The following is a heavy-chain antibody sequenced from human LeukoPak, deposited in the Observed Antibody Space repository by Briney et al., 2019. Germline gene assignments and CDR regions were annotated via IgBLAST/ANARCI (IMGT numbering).Heavy chain of an antibody. CDR1: GFRFSELG. J-gene: IGHJ2*01. CDR2: FDDVDKKR. CDR3: ARAHGYGYFDL. V-gene: IGHV1-24*01. Sequence: GASVKVSCKVSGFRFSELGLHWVRQTPGKGPEWMGGFDDVDKKRMFAENFQGRLTMTDDTSTDIAYMELSSLRFDDTAVYYCARAHGYGYFDLWGRGTLVTVSS.